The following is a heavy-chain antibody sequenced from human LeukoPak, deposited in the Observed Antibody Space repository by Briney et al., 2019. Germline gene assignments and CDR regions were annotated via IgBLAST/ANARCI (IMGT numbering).Heavy chain of an antibody. D-gene: IGHD6-19*01. Sequence: SDTLSLTCTFSGRSISSYYWSWIRQPPGKGLEWIGYIYYSGSTNYNPSLKSRVTISVDTSKNQFSLKLSSVTAADTAVYYCARGYSSGCYGYWGQGTLVTVSS. CDR3: ARGYSSGCYGY. J-gene: IGHJ4*02. CDR2: IYYSGST. V-gene: IGHV4-59*08. CDR1: GRSISSYY.